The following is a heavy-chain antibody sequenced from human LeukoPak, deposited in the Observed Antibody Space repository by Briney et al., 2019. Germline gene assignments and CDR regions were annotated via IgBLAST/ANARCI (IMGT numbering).Heavy chain of an antibody. CDR2: IDPSDSYT. Sequence: GESLRISCEASGYSLTSYWITWVRQMPGKGLEWMGRIDPSDSYTDYSPSFQGHVTISADKSISTTYLQWSSLKASDTAMYYCARRRLHYGVSFDYWGRGTLVTVSS. J-gene: IGHJ4*02. CDR1: GYSLTSYW. V-gene: IGHV5-10-1*01. CDR3: ARRRLHYGVSFDY. D-gene: IGHD4-17*01.